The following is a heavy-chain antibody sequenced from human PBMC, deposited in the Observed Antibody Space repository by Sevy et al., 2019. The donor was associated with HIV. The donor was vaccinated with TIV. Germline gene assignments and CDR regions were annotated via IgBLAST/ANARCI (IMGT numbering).Heavy chain of an antibody. J-gene: IGHJ3*02. CDR3: ARANAYLTSDAFDI. Sequence: SETLSLTCTVSGGSISSLNYYWSWIRQLPGKGLEWIGYISYSGRTNDNPSLKSRITISVDTSKNQFSLRLSSVTAADTAVYYCARANAYLTSDAFDIWGQGTMVTVSS. D-gene: IGHD1-26*01. CDR2: ISYSGRT. CDR1: GGSISSLNYY. V-gene: IGHV4-31*03.